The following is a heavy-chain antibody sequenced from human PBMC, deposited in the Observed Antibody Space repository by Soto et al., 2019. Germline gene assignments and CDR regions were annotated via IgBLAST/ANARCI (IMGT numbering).Heavy chain of an antibody. CDR3: ARSEATGLDY. J-gene: IGHJ4*02. D-gene: IGHD1-26*01. Sequence: SGTLSLTCTVSGGSMISSNWWNWVRQSPGKGLEWIGEAHHSGRTNYNPSLKSRVTISVDKSKNHFSLKLSSVTAADTAVYYCARSEATGLDYWGQGTLVTVS. V-gene: IGHV4-4*02. CDR1: GGSMISSNW. CDR2: AHHSGRT.